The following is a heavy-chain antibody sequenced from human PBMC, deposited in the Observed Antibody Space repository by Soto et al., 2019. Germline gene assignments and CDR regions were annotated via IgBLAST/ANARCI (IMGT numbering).Heavy chain of an antibody. D-gene: IGHD6-19*01. CDR2: ISGSGGST. CDR1: GFTFSSYA. V-gene: IGHV3-23*01. CDR3: AKESIAVAGTPTDY. Sequence: WGSLRLSCAASGFTFSSYAMSWFRQAPGKGLEWVSAISGSGGSTYYADSVKGRFTISRDNSKNTLYLQMNSLRAEDTAVYYCAKESIAVAGTPTDYWGHGTLVTVSS. J-gene: IGHJ4*01.